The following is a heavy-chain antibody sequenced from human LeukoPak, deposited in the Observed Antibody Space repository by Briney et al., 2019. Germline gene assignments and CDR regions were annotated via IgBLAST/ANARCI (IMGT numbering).Heavy chain of an antibody. CDR1: GGSISGYF. CDR3: ARNGIHGYSGLDF. J-gene: IGHJ4*02. D-gene: IGHD5-12*01. V-gene: IGHV4-59*08. CDR2: VYSDEST. Sequence: PSQTLSLTCTVSGGSISGYFWSWIWQPPGKGLEWLGYVYSDESTNYSPSLRSRITISIDTSKNQFSLNLRSVTAADTAVYYCARNGIHGYSGLDFWGQGTLVTVSS.